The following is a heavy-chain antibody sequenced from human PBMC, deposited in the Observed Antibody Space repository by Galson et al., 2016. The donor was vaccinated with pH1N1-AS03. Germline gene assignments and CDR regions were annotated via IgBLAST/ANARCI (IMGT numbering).Heavy chain of an antibody. CDR3: AKDRNDYRLHYFSGSDV. Sequence: SLRLSCAASGFTFSGYSMNWFRQAPGKGLEWVSSISRSSTYIYYADSVKGRFTISRDYSKNTVDLQMNSLRAEDTAVYYCAKDRNDYRLHYFSGSDVWGQGTTVIVSS. J-gene: IGHJ6*02. CDR1: GFTFSGYS. D-gene: IGHD1-1*01. CDR2: ISRSSTYI. V-gene: IGHV3-21*04.